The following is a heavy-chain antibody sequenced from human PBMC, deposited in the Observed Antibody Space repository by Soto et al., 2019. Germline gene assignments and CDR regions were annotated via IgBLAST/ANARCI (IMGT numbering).Heavy chain of an antibody. Sequence: YGGRRISKEKGKGLEWVAVISYDGRNKYYADSVKGRFTISRDNSKNTLFLQMNSLRAEDTAVYYCAKGDYDSSGYYYNYWGQGTLVTVSS. D-gene: IGHD3-22*01. V-gene: IGHV3-30*18. CDR1: YG. CDR3: AKGDYDSSGYYYNY. CDR2: ISYDGRNK. J-gene: IGHJ4*02.